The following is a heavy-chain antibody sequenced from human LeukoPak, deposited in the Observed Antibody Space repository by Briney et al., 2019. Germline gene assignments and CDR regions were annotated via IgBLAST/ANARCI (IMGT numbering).Heavy chain of an antibody. CDR2: IYYSGST. Sequence: SETLSLTCTVSGGSISSYYWSWIRQPPGKGLEWIGYIYYSGSTNYNPSLKSRVTISVDTSKSQFSLKLSSVTAADAAVYYCARRNYGSGSYYLDSWGQGTLVTVSS. D-gene: IGHD3-10*01. CDR1: GGSISSYY. CDR3: ARRNYGSGSYYLDS. V-gene: IGHV4-59*08. J-gene: IGHJ4*02.